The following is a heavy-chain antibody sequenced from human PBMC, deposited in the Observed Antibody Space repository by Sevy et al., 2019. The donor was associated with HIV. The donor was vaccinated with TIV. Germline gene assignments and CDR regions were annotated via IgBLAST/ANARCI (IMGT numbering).Heavy chain of an antibody. CDR3: ARSYFGSGTSYGMDV. CDR2: IKQGGSDK. CDR1: GLTFRNLW. V-gene: IGHV3-7*01. D-gene: IGHD3-10*01. J-gene: IGHJ6*02. Sequence: GGSLRLSCAVSGLTFRNLWMSWVRQAPGKGLEWVANIKQGGSDKYYVDSVRGRFTISRDNAKNSLFLQVNSLRADDTAVYYCARSYFGSGTSYGMDVWGRGTTVTVSS.